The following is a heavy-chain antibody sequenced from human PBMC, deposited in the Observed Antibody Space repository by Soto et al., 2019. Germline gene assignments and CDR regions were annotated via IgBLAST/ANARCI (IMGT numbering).Heavy chain of an antibody. V-gene: IGHV3-23*01. CDR3: QKHGYGKGDY. CDR1: GFIFSDYI. CDR2: ISGSGGDT. Sequence: GGSLRLSCRASGFIFSDYIMNWVRQAPGKGIEWVSGISGSGGDTFYAGSVRGRFTISRDNYKSTGYRQMSSLRADNMEIYYCQKHGYGKGDYWGQATQVTVSS. J-gene: IGHJ4*02. D-gene: IGHD5-18*01.